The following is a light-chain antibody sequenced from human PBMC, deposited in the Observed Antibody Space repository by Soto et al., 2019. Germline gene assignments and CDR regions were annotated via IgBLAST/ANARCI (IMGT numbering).Light chain of an antibody. J-gene: IGKJ1*01. CDR2: KAS. CDR1: QSISNW. V-gene: IGKV1-5*03. Sequence: DTQMTQSPSTLSASVGDRVTITCRASQSISNWLAWYQQRPGRAPKLLIYKASNLQSGVPSRFSGSGSGTEFTLTINSLQPDDFAIYYCQKYNTFFPTFGQGTKVEFK. CDR3: QKYNTFFPT.